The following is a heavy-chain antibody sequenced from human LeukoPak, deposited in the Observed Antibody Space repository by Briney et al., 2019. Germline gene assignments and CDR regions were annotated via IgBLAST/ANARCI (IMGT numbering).Heavy chain of an antibody. D-gene: IGHD3-9*01. CDR2: INPNSGGT. CDR3: AREYILTRYYGDY. CDR1: GYTFTGYY. V-gene: IGHV1-2*02. J-gene: IGHJ4*02. Sequence: ASVKVSCKASGYTFTGYYMHWVRQAPGQGLEWMGWINPNSGGTNYQGRVTMTRDTSISTAYMELRRLSSDDTAVYYCAREYILTRYYGDYWGQGTLVTVSS.